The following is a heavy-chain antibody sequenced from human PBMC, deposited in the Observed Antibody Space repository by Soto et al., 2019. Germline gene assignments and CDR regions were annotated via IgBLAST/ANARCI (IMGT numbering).Heavy chain of an antibody. J-gene: IGHJ4*02. CDR1: GFTFSSYA. CDR3: ARDVPYQPLLDHFDY. D-gene: IGHD2-2*02. V-gene: IGHV3-23*01. Sequence: GGSLRLSCAASGFTFSSYAMSWVRQAPGKGLEWVSAISGSGGSTYYADSVKGRFTISRDNSKNTLYLQMNSLRAEDTAVYYCARDVPYQPLLDHFDYWGQGTLVTVSS. CDR2: ISGSGGST.